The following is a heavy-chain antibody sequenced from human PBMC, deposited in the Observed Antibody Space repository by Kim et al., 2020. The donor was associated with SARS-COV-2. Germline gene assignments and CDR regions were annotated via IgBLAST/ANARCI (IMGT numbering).Heavy chain of an antibody. V-gene: IGHV3-21*01. CDR2: ISSSSSYI. D-gene: IGHD3-3*01. J-gene: IGHJ6*02. Sequence: GGSLRLSCAASGFTFSSYSMNWVRQAPGKGLEWVSSISSSSSYIYYADSVKGRFTISRDNAKNSLYLQMNSLRAEDTAVYYCARLRFLGDRGGPGYYYYGMDVWGQGTTVTVSS. CDR1: GFTFSSYS. CDR3: ARLRFLGDRGGPGYYYYGMDV.